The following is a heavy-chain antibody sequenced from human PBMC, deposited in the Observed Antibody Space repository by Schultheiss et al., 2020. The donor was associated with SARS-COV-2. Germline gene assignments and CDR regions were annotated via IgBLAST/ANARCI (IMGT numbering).Heavy chain of an antibody. D-gene: IGHD6-13*01. CDR3: ARVIAAAGTDY. CDR2: ISSSSSYI. V-gene: IGHV3-21*01. Sequence: GGSLRLSCAASGFTFSSYSMNWVRQAPGKGLEWVSSISSSSSYIYYADSVKGRFTISRDNAKNSLYLQMNSLRAEDTAVYYCARVIAAAGTDYWGQGTLVTVSS. J-gene: IGHJ4*02. CDR1: GFTFSSYS.